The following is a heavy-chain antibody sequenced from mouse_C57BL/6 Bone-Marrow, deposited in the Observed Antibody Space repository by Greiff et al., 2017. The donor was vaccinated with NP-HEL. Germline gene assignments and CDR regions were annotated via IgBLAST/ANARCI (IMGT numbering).Heavy chain of an antibody. J-gene: IGHJ1*03. D-gene: IGHD1-1*01. Sequence: EVKLVESGGGLVQPGESLKLSCESNEYEFPSHDMSWVRKTPEKRLELVAAINSDGGSTYYPDTMERRFIISRDNTKKTLYLQMSSLRSEDTALYYCARPPSHYYGSSPWYFDVWGTGTTVTVSS. CDR2: INSDGGST. CDR3: ARPPSHYYGSSPWYFDV. CDR1: EYEFPSHD. V-gene: IGHV5-2*01.